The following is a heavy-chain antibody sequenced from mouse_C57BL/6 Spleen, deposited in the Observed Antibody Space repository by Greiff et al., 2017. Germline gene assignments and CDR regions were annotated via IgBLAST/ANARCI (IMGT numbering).Heavy chain of an antibody. V-gene: IGHV1-19*01. CDR3: ARRDVNFDY. Sequence: VQLKQSGPVLVKPGASVKMSCKASGYTFTDYYMNWVKQSHGKSLEWIGVINPYNGGTSYNQKFKGKATLTVDKSSSTAYMELNSLTSEDSAVYYCARRDVNFDYWGQGTTLTVSS. D-gene: IGHD3-3*01. CDR2: INPYNGGT. CDR1: GYTFTDYY. J-gene: IGHJ2*01.